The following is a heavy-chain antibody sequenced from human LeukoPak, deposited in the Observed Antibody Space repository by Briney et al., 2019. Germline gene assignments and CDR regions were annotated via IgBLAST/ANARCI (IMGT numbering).Heavy chain of an antibody. CDR1: GGTFSSYT. D-gene: IGHD6-6*01. V-gene: IGHV1-69*02. J-gene: IGHJ4*02. CDR3: ARGVRGVSSSSMYFDY. Sequence: SVKVSCKASGGTFSSYTISWVRQAPGQGLEWMGRIIPILGIANYAQKFQGRVTITADKSTSTAYMELSSLRSEDTAVYYCARGVRGVSSSSMYFDYWGQGTLVTASS. CDR2: IIPILGIA.